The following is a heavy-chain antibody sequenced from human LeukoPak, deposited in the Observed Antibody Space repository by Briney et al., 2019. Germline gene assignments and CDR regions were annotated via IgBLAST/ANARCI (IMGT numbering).Heavy chain of an antibody. D-gene: IGHD1-26*01. J-gene: IGHJ4*02. CDR3: AREIDGRLDY. CDR2: NYYSGTT. Sequence: SETLSLTCSVSGGSIGTFYWNWIRQPPGKGLEWIGYNYYSGTTNYNPSLKGRVTISADTSKNQFSLRLTHVTAADTAVYYCAREIDGRLDYWGQGALVTVSS. V-gene: IGHV4-59*01. CDR1: GGSIGTFY.